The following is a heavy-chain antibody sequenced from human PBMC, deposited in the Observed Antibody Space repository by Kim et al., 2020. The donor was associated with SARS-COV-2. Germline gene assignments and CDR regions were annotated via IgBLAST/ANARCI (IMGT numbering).Heavy chain of an antibody. CDR1: GNNFIVYA. J-gene: IGHJ2*01. CDR3: AGSSGSHWYFDL. Sequence: ASVKVSCKTSGNNFIVYAMHWVRQAPGQRLEWMGWINAGNGNTKYSQNFQGRVTLTRDTSASTVYMELRSLRSEDTAVYYCAGSSGSHWYFDLWCRGTLVTVSS. CDR2: INAGNGNT. V-gene: IGHV1-3*01. D-gene: IGHD1-26*01.